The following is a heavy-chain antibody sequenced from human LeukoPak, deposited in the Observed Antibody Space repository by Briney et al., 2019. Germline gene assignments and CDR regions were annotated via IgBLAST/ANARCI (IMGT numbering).Heavy chain of an antibody. Sequence: SETLSLTCTVSGGSISSYYWSWIRQPPGKGLEWIGYIYYSGSTNYNPSLKSRVTISVDTSKNQFALKLSSVTAADTDVYYCARHMGLGYSYGYPYFDYWGQGTLVTISS. CDR2: IYYSGST. CDR3: ARHMGLGYSYGYPYFDY. CDR1: GGSISSYY. V-gene: IGHV4-59*08. D-gene: IGHD5-18*01. J-gene: IGHJ4*02.